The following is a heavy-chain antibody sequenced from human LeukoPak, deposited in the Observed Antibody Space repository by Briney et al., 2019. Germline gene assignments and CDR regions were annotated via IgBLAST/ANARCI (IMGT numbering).Heavy chain of an antibody. D-gene: IGHD3-22*01. Sequence: SSETLSLTCTVSGGSISSDYWSWIRLPPGKGLEYIGYIYYTGSTNYNPSLKSRVTISVDTSKNDFSLKLRSVTAADTAVYYCARPLGYSDAFDIWGQGTMVTVSS. J-gene: IGHJ3*02. CDR2: IYYTGST. V-gene: IGHV4-59*01. CDR1: GGSISSDY. CDR3: ARPLGYSDAFDI.